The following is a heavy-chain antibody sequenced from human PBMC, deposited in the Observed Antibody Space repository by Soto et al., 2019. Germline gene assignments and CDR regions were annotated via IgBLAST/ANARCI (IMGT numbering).Heavy chain of an antibody. J-gene: IGHJ4*02. CDR2: LGGADGGT. CDR1: GYSFTIYW. Sequence: GESLKISCKGSGYSFTIYWIGWVRQAPGKGLEWVSTLGGADGGTYYADSVKGRFTISRDNSKDTLYLQMNNLRAEDTALYYCAKGGVIATFGGVIVPYYFDSWGQGTPVTVSS. CDR3: AKGGVIATFGGVIVPYYFDS. V-gene: IGHV3-23*01. D-gene: IGHD3-16*02.